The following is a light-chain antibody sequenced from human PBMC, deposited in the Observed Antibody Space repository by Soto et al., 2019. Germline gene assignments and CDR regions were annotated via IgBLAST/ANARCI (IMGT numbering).Light chain of an antibody. CDR3: QQYDNWPLT. CDR1: QIISNN. CDR2: GAS. Sequence: EVVMTQSPATLSVCPGERATLSCRASQIISNNLAWYQRNPGQAPRLLIYGASTRATGIPARFSGSGSGTEFTLTISSLQSEDFAVYFCQQYDNWPLTFGGGTKVDIK. V-gene: IGKV3-15*01. J-gene: IGKJ4*01.